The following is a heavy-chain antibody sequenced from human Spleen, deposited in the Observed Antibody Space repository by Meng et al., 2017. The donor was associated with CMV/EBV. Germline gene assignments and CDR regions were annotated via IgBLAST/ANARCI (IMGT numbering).Heavy chain of an antibody. J-gene: IGHJ6*02. CDR3: AKDDDFWSGGYYGMDV. D-gene: IGHD3-3*01. V-gene: IGHV3-74*01. Sequence: GESLKISCAASGFTFSTYWMHWVRQAPGKGLVWVSRTNSDGSRTSYADSVKGRFTISRDNAKNTLFLQMNSLRVEDTAVYYCAKDDDFWSGGYYGMDVWGQGTTVTVSS. CDR1: GFTFSTYW. CDR2: TNSDGSRT.